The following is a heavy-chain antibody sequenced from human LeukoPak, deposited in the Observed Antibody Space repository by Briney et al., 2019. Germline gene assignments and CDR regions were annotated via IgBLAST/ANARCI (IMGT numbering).Heavy chain of an antibody. J-gene: IGHJ4*02. D-gene: IGHD3-3*01. CDR2: IRNKANSYTT. Sequence: GGSLRLSCAVSGFTFSDYYMDWVRRAPGKGLEWVGRIRNKANSYTTAYAASVKGRFTIPRDDSRNSLYLQMNSLEAEDTAMYYCARGVLWSGYFYFDYWGQGTLVTVSS. CDR3: ARGVLWSGYFYFDY. CDR1: GFTFSDYY. V-gene: IGHV3-72*01.